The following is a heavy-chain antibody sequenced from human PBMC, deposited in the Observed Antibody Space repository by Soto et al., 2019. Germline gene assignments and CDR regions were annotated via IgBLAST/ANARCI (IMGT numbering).Heavy chain of an antibody. J-gene: IGHJ4*02. CDR1: GYTLTELS. CDR2: ISAYNGNT. Sequence: ASVKVSCKVSGYTLTELSMHWVRQAPGKGLEWMGWISAYNGNTNYAQKLQGRVTMTTDTSTSTAYMELRSLRSDDTAVYYCAGYYYDSSGYLYFDYWGQGTLVTVSS. CDR3: AGYYYDSSGYLYFDY. D-gene: IGHD3-22*01. V-gene: IGHV1-18*01.